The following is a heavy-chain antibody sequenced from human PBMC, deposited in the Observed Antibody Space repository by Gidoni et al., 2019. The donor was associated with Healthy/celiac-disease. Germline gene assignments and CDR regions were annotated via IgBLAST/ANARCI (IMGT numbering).Heavy chain of an antibody. V-gene: IGHV3-74*01. CDR1: VFTFSSYW. J-gene: IGHJ3*01. D-gene: IGHD5-18*01. Sequence: EVQLVESGGGLVQPGGSLRLSCAASVFTFSSYWMHWVRQAPGKGLVWVSRISGDGSTTNYADSVKGRFTISRDNAKNTLFLQMNSLRAEDTAVYYCARVRDTAMVLDAFDVWGQGITVTVSS. CDR3: ARVRDTAMVLDAFDV. CDR2: ISGDGSTT.